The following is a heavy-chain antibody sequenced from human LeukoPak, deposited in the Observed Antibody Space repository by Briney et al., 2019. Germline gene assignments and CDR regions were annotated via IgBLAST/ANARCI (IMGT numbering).Heavy chain of an antibody. CDR3: ARGIYDILTGYSYYFDY. D-gene: IGHD3-9*01. CDR1: GYTFTGYY. Sequence: ASVKVSCKASGYTFTGYYMHWVRQAPGQGLEWMGWINPNSGGTNYAQKFQGWVTMTRDTSISTAYMELSRLRSDDTAVYYCARGIYDILTGYSYYFDYWGQGTLVTVSS. J-gene: IGHJ4*02. V-gene: IGHV1-2*04. CDR2: INPNSGGT.